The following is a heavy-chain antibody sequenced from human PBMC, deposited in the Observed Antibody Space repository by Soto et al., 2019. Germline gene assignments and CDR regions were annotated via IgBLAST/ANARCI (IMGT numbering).Heavy chain of an antibody. CDR2: VDYKGGGT. CDR1: GSPISGYY. V-gene: IGHV1-2*02. D-gene: IGHD5-12*01. Sequence: ASVKISCNVSGSPISGYYINWVRQGTGDRFEWMGWVDYKGGGTKYAQKLQGGASMTRDTTLNTAYLELSSLTSDATAVSVCASDGVGPTMEWGQGTLVTVSS. J-gene: IGHJ1*01. CDR3: ASDGVGPTME.